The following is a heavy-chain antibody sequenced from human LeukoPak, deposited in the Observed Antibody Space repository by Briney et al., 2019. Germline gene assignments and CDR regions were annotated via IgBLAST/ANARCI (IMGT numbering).Heavy chain of an antibody. CDR1: GGSISSYY. CDR2: IYYTGST. CDR3: ARYYCSSTTCYNFDF. Sequence: WETLSLTCTVSGGSISSYYWSWIRQPTGKGLEWIGYIYYTGSTTYNPSLKSRVTMSVDTSKNQFSLKLSSVTAADTAVYYCARYYCSSTTCYNFDFWGQGTLVTVSS. V-gene: IGHV4-59*01. D-gene: IGHD2-2*02. J-gene: IGHJ4*02.